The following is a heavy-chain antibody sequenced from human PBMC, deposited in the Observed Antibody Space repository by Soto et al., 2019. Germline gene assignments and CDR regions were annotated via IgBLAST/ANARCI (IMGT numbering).Heavy chain of an antibody. CDR2: ISYDGSNK. D-gene: IGHD6-13*01. CDR1: GFTFSSYA. J-gene: IGHJ6*02. V-gene: IGHV3-30-3*02. Sequence: GGSLRLSCAASGFTFSSYAMHWVRQAPGKGLEWVAVISYDGSNKYYADSVKGRFTISRDNSKNTLYLQMNSLRAEDTAVYYCAKDSSRATNYYYYGMDVWGQGTTVTVSS. CDR3: AKDSSRATNYYYYGMDV.